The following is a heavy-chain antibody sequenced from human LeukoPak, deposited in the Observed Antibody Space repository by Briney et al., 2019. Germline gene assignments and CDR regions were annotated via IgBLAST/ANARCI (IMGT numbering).Heavy chain of an antibody. V-gene: IGHV3-30*18. CDR3: AKEVRGYDYCDY. CDR1: GFTFSSYG. CDR2: ISYDGSNK. J-gene: IGHJ4*02. D-gene: IGHD5-12*01. Sequence: GGSLRLSCAASGFTFSSYGMHWVRQAPGKGLEWVAVISYDGSNKFYADSVKGRFTISRDNSKNTLYLQMNSLRAEDTAVYYCAKEVRGYDYCDYWGQGTLVTVSS.